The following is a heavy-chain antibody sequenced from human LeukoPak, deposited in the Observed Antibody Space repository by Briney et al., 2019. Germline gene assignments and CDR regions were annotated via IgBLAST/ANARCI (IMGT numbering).Heavy chain of an antibody. D-gene: IGHD3/OR15-3a*01. CDR2: IKQDVIEK. Sequence: GGSLRLSCAASGFTFSSYWMSWVRRAPGKGLEWVANIKQDVIEKYYVDSVKCRFTIPRDNAKNSLYLQMNSLRAEYTAVYYCARGFGRPWGQGTLVTVSS. CDR3: ARGFGRP. V-gene: IGHV3-7*01. CDR1: GFTFSSYW. J-gene: IGHJ4*02.